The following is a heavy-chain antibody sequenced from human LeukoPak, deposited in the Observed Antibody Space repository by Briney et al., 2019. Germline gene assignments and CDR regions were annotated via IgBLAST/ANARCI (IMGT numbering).Heavy chain of an antibody. V-gene: IGHV4-4*02. J-gene: IGHJ3*02. Sequence: SGTLSLTCAVSGGSISSSNWWSWVRQPPGKGLEWIGEIYHSGSTNYNPSVKSRVTISVDKSKNQFSLKLSSVTAADTAVYYCASYYGSGSYDAFDIWGQGTMVTVSS. D-gene: IGHD3-10*01. CDR2: IYHSGST. CDR3: ASYYGSGSYDAFDI. CDR1: GGSISSSNW.